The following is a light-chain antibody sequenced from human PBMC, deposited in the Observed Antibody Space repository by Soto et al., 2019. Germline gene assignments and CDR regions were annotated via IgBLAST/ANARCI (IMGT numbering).Light chain of an antibody. J-gene: IGKJ4*01. CDR3: QQLNRYPLT. V-gene: IGKV1-9*01. CDR2: AAS. Sequence: DIQLTQSPSFLSASVGDRVTITCRASQGISTFLAWYQQKPGKAPKLLIYAASILQSGVPSRFRGSGSGTDFTLTISRLQPEDFATYFCQQLNRYPLTFGGGTKVEIK. CDR1: QGISTF.